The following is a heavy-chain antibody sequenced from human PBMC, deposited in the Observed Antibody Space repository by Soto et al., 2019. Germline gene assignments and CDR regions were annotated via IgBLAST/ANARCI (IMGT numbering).Heavy chain of an antibody. D-gene: IGHD5-12*01. CDR2: MNPNSGNT. V-gene: IGHV1-8*01. J-gene: IGHJ6*02. Sequence: VASVKVSCKASGYTFTSYDINWVRQATGQGLEWTGWMNPNSGNTGYAQKFQGRVTMTRNTSISTAYMELSSLRSEDTAVYYCARGLEWLRFYYYYGMDVWGQGTTVTVSS. CDR3: ARGLEWLRFYYYYGMDV. CDR1: GYTFTSYD.